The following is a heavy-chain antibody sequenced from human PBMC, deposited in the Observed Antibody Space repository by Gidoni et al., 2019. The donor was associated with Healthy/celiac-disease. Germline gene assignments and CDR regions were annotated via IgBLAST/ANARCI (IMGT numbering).Heavy chain of an antibody. D-gene: IGHD6-19*01. CDR3: ARLRSGWYVDY. CDR2: ITSYSSTI. V-gene: IGHV3-48*01. Sequence: EVQLVESGGGLVQPGGSLRLSWAASGFTFSSYALNWVRQAPGKGLEWFSYITSYSSTIYYADSVKGRFTISRDNAKKSLYLQMNSLRAEDTAVYYCARLRSGWYVDYWGQGTLVTVSS. CDR1: GFTFSSYA. J-gene: IGHJ4*02.